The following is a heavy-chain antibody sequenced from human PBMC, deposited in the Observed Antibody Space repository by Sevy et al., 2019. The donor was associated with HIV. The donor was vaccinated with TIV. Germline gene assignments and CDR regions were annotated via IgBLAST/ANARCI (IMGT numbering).Heavy chain of an antibody. Sequence: SETLSLTCTVSGGSISSYYWSWIRQPAGKGLEWIGRIYTSGSTNYNPSLKSRVTMSVDTSKNQFSLKLSSVTAADTAMYYCARVGVGRYYDFWSGYYPDRARYYGMDVWGQGTTVTVSS. D-gene: IGHD3-3*01. J-gene: IGHJ6*02. V-gene: IGHV4-4*07. CDR2: IYTSGST. CDR3: ARVGVGRYYDFWSGYYPDRARYYGMDV. CDR1: GGSISSYY.